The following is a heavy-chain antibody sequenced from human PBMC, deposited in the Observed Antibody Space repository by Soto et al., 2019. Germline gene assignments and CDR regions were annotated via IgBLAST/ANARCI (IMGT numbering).Heavy chain of an antibody. J-gene: IGHJ4*02. CDR3: AKDFDGAIDGVY. CDR1: GFTFSSYG. V-gene: IGHV3-30*18. CDR2: ISYDGSNK. Sequence: QVQLVESGGGVVQPGRSLRLSCAASGFTFSSYGMHWVRQAPGKGLEWVAVISYDGSNKYYADSVKGRFTISRDNSKNTLYLQMNSLRAEDTAVYYCAKDFDGAIDGVYWGQGTLVTVSS. D-gene: IGHD2-2*02.